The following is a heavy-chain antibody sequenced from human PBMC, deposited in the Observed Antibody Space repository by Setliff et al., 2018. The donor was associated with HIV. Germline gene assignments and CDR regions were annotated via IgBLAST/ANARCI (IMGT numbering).Heavy chain of an antibody. J-gene: IGHJ5*02. CDR1: GYTFIDYF. Sequence: ASVKVSCKASGYTFIDYFMHWVQQAPGKELEWMGRVDPEDGETMYAEKFQGRVTITADSSTDTVSLEMNGLRSEDTAMYFCARDRDDSVTGHFNRFDPWGQGTLVTVSS. V-gene: IGHV1-69-2*01. CDR3: ARDRDDSVTGHFNRFDP. CDR2: VDPEDGET. D-gene: IGHD3-9*01.